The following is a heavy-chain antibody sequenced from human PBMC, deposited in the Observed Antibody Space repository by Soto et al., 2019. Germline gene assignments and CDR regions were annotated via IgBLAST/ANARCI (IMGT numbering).Heavy chain of an antibody. J-gene: IGHJ6*02. CDR2: ICYSGST. CDR1: GGSIRSGDYY. V-gene: IGHV4-30-4*01. CDR3: ARGRGYSGYAGTYYYGMDV. Sequence: PSETLSLTCTVSGGSIRSGDYYWSWIRQPPGKGLEWIGYICYSGSTYYNPSLKSRVTISVDTSKNQFSLKLSSVTVADTAVYYCARGRGYSGYAGTYYYGMDVWGQGTTVTVSS. D-gene: IGHD5-12*01.